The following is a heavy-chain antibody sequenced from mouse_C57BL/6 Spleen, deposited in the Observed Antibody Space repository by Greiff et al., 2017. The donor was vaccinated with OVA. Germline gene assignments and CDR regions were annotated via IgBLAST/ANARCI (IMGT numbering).Heavy chain of an antibody. D-gene: IGHD2-2*01. J-gene: IGHJ4*01. V-gene: IGHV1-61*01. CDR1: GYTFTSYW. CDR2: IYPSDSET. CDR3: AATMVTTKNAMDD. Sequence: VQLQQPGAELVRPGSSVKLSCKASGYTFTSYWMDWVKQRPGQGLEWIGNIYPSDSETHYNQKFKDKATLTVDKSSSTAYMQLSSLTSEDSAVYYCAATMVTTKNAMDDWGQGTSVTVSS.